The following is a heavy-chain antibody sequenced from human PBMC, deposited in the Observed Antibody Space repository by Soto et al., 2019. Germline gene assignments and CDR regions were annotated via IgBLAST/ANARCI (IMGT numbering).Heavy chain of an antibody. Sequence: SETLSLTCTVSGGSISSGGYYWSWIRQHPGKGLEWIGYIYYSGSTYYNPSLKSRVTISVDTSKNQFSLKLSSVTAADTAVYYWARGTSIAARGWFDPWGQGTLVTVSS. CDR1: GGSISSGGYY. V-gene: IGHV4-31*03. CDR2: IYYSGST. CDR3: ARGTSIAARGWFDP. D-gene: IGHD6-6*01. J-gene: IGHJ5*02.